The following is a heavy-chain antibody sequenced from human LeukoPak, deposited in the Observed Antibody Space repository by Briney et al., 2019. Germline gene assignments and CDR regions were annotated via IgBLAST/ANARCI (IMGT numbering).Heavy chain of an antibody. CDR2: IYYSGST. CDR1: GGSISSGDYY. CDR3: AREIRAWYFDL. J-gene: IGHJ2*01. Sequence: SETLSLTCTVSGGSISSGDYYWRWIRQPPGKGLEWIGYIYYSGSTYYNPSLKSRVTISVDTSKNQFSLKLSSVTAADTAVYYCAREIRAWYFDLWGRGTLVTVSS. V-gene: IGHV4-30-4*01.